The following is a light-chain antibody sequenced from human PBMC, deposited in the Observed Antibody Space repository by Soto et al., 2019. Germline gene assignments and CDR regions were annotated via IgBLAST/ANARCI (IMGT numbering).Light chain of an antibody. CDR1: QSVGSN. Sequence: EIVMTQSPGTLSVSPGERATLSCRASQSVGSNLAWYHQKPDQAPRLLVYGASTRATGIPARFSGSGSGTEFTLTISSLQSEDLGIYYCQQDKNWPPLTFGGGTRVEI. V-gene: IGKV3-15*01. CDR2: GAS. J-gene: IGKJ4*01. CDR3: QQDKNWPPLT.